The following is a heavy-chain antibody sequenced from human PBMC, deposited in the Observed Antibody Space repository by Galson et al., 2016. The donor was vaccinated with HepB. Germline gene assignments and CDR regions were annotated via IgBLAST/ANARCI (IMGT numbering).Heavy chain of an antibody. CDR1: GASFSGFY. J-gene: IGHJ4*02. CDR2: IHPSGST. Sequence: ETLSLTCAVYGASFSGFYWTWVRQSPGKGLEWIGEIHPSGSTHYNPSLQSRVSISVDTSKSQFSLMVNSVTAADSAVYFCARGFDQAKVAYWGQGTLVTVSS. D-gene: IGHD5-12*01. V-gene: IGHV4-34*01. CDR3: ARGFDQAKVAY.